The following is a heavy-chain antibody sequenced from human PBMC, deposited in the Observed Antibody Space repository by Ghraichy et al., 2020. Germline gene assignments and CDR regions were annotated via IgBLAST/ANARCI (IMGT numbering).Heavy chain of an antibody. D-gene: IGHD3-10*01. V-gene: IGHV3-30*02. CDR1: GFTFSSYD. CDR3: AKDPQLPVSSMDV. CDR2: IRYDGSNK. J-gene: IGHJ6*02. Sequence: GESLNISCAVSGFTFSSYDMHWVRQAPGKGLEWVAFIRYDGSNKYYADSVKGRFTISRDNSKNTLYLQMNSLRAEDTAVYYCAKDPQLPVSSMDVWGQGTTVTVSS.